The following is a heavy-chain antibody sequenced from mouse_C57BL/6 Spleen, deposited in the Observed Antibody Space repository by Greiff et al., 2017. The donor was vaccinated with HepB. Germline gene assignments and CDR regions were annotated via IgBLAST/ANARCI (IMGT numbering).Heavy chain of an antibody. CDR2: IYPGDGDT. CDR3: ARKLREAMDY. J-gene: IGHJ4*01. D-gene: IGHD3-2*02. V-gene: IGHV1-82*01. CDR1: GYAFSSSW. Sequence: VKLVESGPELVKPGASVKISCKASGYAFSSSWMNWVKQRPGKGLEWIGRIYPGDGDTNYNGKFKGKATLTADKSSSTAYMQLSSLTSEDSAVYFCARKLREAMDYWGQGTSVTVSS.